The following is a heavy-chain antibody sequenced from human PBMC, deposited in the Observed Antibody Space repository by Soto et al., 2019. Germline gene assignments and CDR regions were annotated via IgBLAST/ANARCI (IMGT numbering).Heavy chain of an antibody. Sequence: GGSLRLSCAASGFTFSSYAMSWVRQAPGKGLEWVSAISGSGGSTYYADSVKGRFTISRDNSKNTLYLQMNSLRADDTAVYYCATPTPLRGAMITNINFDFWGQGTPVTVSS. V-gene: IGHV3-23*01. CDR3: ATPTPLRGAMITNINFDF. CDR1: GFTFSSYA. D-gene: IGHD3-10*01. CDR2: ISGSGGST. J-gene: IGHJ4*02.